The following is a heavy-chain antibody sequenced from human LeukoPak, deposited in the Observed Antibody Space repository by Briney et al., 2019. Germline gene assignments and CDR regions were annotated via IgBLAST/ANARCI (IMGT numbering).Heavy chain of an antibody. CDR3: ARWDYGAYRFDP. Sequence: ASVKVSCKASGYTFNSYGIIWVRQAPGQGLEWMGWISAYNGNTNYAQKFQGRVTMTTDTSTSTAYMELRSLRTDDTAVYYCARWDYGAYRFDPWGQGTLVTVSS. D-gene: IGHD4-17*01. V-gene: IGHV1-18*01. J-gene: IGHJ5*02. CDR1: GYTFNSYG. CDR2: ISAYNGNT.